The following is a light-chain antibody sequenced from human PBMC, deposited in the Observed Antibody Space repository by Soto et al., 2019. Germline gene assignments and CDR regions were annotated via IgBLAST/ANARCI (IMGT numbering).Light chain of an antibody. CDR2: DAS. J-gene: IGKJ3*01. CDR1: QGIGRY. CDR3: HQRSNWPLT. Sequence: EIVLTQSPGTLSLSPGESATLSCRASQGIGRYLAWFQQKPGQPPRLLIYDASTRATGIPGRFSGSGSGTDFTLTISSLEPEGFAVYYCHQRSNWPLTFGPGTKVEI. V-gene: IGKV3-11*01.